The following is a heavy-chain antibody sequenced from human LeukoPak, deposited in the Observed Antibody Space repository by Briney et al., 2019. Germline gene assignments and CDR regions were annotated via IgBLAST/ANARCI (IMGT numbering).Heavy chain of an antibody. J-gene: IGHJ4*02. V-gene: IGHV4-39*01. CDR2: IYYSGIT. CDR3: TRHLSSGYGIYYFDY. Sequence: SDTLSLTCTVSGASISSSTYYWDWIRQPPGKGLEWIGSIYYSGITYYNPSLESRVTISVDTSKNQFSLKLSSVTAADTAVYYCTRHLSSGYGIYYFDYWGQGTLLTVSS. D-gene: IGHD5-12*01. CDR1: GASISSSTYY.